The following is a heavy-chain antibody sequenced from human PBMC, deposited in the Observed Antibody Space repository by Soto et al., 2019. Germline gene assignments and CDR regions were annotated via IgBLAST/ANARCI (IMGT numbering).Heavy chain of an antibody. Sequence: PSETLSLTCTVSGAFVSDGYWIWIRQPPGKGLEWIGFMYFGGSFNYNPSLKSRVTISVDTSKNQFSLKLSSVTAADTAVYYCARNYGPGYTFDYWGQGTLVTVSS. CDR3: ARNYGPGYTFDY. V-gene: IGHV4-59*08. CDR1: GAFVSDGY. CDR2: MYFGGSF. J-gene: IGHJ4*02. D-gene: IGHD3-10*01.